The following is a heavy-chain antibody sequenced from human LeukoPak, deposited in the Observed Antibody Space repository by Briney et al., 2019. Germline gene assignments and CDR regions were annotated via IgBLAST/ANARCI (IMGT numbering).Heavy chain of an antibody. CDR2: IYSGGST. D-gene: IGHD1-26*01. CDR1: GFTVSSNY. V-gene: IGHV3-53*01. Sequence: PGGSLRLSCAASGFTVSSNYMSWVRQDPGKGLEWVSIIYSGGSTSYADSVKGRFTISRDNSKSTLYLQMNSVRAEVTAVYYCARSLGIGPYYFDYWGQGTLVTVSS. CDR3: ARSLGIGPYYFDY. J-gene: IGHJ4*02.